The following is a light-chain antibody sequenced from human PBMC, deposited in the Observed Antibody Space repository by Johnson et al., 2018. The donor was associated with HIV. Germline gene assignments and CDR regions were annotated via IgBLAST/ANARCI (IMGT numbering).Light chain of an antibody. J-gene: IGLJ1*01. CDR3: VTWASSLSAGV. V-gene: IGLV1-51*02. CDR1: SSNIGNNY. Sequence: QSVLTQPHSVSAAPGQKVTISCSGSSSNIGNNYVSWYQQLPGTAPKLLIYENNKRPSGIPDRFSGSKSGTSATLGITGLQTGDEADYSCVTWASSLSAGVFGTGTKVTVL. CDR2: ENN.